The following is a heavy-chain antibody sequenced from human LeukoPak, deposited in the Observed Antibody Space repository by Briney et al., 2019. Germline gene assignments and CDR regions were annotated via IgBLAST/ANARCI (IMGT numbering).Heavy chain of an antibody. J-gene: IGHJ3*02. Sequence: SQTLSLTCTVSGGSISSGGYYWSWIRQHPGKGLEWIGYIYYSGSTYYDPSLKSRVTISVDTSKNQFSLKLSSVTAADTAVYYCARVENVIYYDSRAGAFDIWGQGTMVTVSS. V-gene: IGHV4-31*03. CDR2: IYYSGST. D-gene: IGHD3-22*01. CDR3: ARVENVIYYDSRAGAFDI. CDR1: GGSISSGGYY.